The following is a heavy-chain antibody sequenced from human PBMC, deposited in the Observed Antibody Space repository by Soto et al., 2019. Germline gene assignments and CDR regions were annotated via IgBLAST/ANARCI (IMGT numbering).Heavy chain of an antibody. V-gene: IGHV4-31*03. Sequence: KPSETLSLTCTVSGGSISSGGYYWSWIRQHPGKGLEWIGYIYYSGSTYYNPSLKSRVTISVDTSKNQFSLKLSSVTAADTAGYYCARVSLDGDCSSTSCRGTYYFDYWGQGTLVTVSS. CDR1: GGSISSGGYY. J-gene: IGHJ4*02. CDR3: ARVSLDGDCSSTSCRGTYYFDY. CDR2: IYYSGST. D-gene: IGHD2-2*01.